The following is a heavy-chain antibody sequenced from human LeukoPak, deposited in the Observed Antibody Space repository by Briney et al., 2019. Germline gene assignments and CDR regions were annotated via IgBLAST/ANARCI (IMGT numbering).Heavy chain of an antibody. CDR1: GFTFSSYS. CDR2: ISSSSSYI. V-gene: IGHV3-21*01. J-gene: IGHJ4*02. CDR3: ARDVDTAMAQDY. D-gene: IGHD5-18*01. Sequence: PGGSLRLSCAASGFTFSSYSMNWVRQAPGKGLEWVSSISSSSSYIYYADSVKGRFTISRDNAKNSLYLQMNSLRAEDTAVYYCARDVDTAMAQDYWGQGTLVTVSS.